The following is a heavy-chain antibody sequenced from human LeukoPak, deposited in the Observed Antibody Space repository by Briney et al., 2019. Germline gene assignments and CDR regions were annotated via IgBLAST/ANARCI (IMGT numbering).Heavy chain of an antibody. D-gene: IGHD3-10*01. CDR2: IYTSGST. CDR3: ARQHGWLGDNEYYFDY. J-gene: IGHJ4*02. V-gene: IGHV4-4*09. Sequence: SETLSLTCTVSGGSISSYYWSWIRQPPGKGLEWIGYIYTSGSTNYNPSLKSRVTIAVDTSKNQFSLKLSSVTAADTAVYYCARQHGWLGDNEYYFDYWGQGTLITVSS. CDR1: GGSISSYY.